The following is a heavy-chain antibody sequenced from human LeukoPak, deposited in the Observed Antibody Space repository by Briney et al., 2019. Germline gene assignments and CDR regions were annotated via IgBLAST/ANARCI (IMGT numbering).Heavy chain of an antibody. CDR2: IYSGGST. Sequence: GGSLRLSCAASGFTVSSNYMSWVRQAPGKGLEWVSVIYSGGSTYYADSVKSRFTISRDNSKNTLYLQMNSLRAEDTAVYYCASFGVTVTTPYYFDYWGQGTLVTVSS. CDR3: ASFGVTVTTPYYFDY. CDR1: GFTVSSNY. V-gene: IGHV3-66*01. J-gene: IGHJ4*02. D-gene: IGHD4-17*01.